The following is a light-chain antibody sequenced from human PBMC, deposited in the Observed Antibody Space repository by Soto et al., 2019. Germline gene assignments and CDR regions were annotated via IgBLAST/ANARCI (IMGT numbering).Light chain of an antibody. CDR3: QQDGSSPPIT. V-gene: IGKV3-20*01. J-gene: IGKJ5*01. CDR1: QSVSSSY. CDR2: GAS. Sequence: EIVLMQSPGTLSLSPGERATLSCRASQSVSSSYLAWYQQKPGQAPRLLIWGASSRATGIPDRFSGSGSGTDFTPTISRLEPEDFAVYYCQQDGSSPPITFGQGTRLEIK.